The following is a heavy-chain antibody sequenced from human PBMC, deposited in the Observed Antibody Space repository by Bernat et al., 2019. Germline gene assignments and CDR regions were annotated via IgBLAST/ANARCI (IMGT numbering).Heavy chain of an antibody. Sequence: QVQLLQSGTEVKKPGASVLVSCKASGYIFNTYAVHWVRQAPGQGLEWMGWINEVNGNSRYSQKFQGRLTINWDTSETTAYMELSSLTSEDTAVYYCARDLPPGSGTYGMDVWGTGPTVSVSS. CDR1: GYIFNTYA. J-gene: IGHJ6*04. D-gene: IGHD3-10*01. V-gene: IGHV1-3*01. CDR3: ARDLPPGSGTYGMDV. CDR2: INEVNGNS.